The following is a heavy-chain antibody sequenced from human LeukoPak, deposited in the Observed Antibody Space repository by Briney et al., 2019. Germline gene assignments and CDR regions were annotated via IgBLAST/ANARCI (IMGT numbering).Heavy chain of an antibody. CDR2: IHYSGST. J-gene: IGHJ4*02. D-gene: IGHD2-2*01. CDR3: AREYCSSTSCYPDY. V-gene: IGHV4-59*11. CDR1: GGSISGHY. Sequence: SETLSLTCTVSGGSISGHYWTWIRQPPGKGLEWIGYIHYSGSTNYNPSLKSRVTMSVDTSKNQFSLKLSSVTAADTAVYYCAREYCSSTSCYPDYWGQGTLVTVSS.